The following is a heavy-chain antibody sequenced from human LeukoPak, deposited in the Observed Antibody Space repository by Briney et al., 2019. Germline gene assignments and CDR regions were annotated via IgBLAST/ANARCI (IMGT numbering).Heavy chain of an antibody. CDR2: IYTSGST. J-gene: IGHJ4*02. CDR3: ARVGENWNDGYFDY. Sequence: SETLSLTCTVSGGSISSYYWSWIRQPAGKGLEWIGRIYTSGSTNYNPSLKSRVTMSVDTSKNQFSLKLSFVTAADTAVYYCARVGENWNDGYFDYWGQGTLVTVSS. V-gene: IGHV4-4*07. CDR1: GGSISSYY. D-gene: IGHD1-1*01.